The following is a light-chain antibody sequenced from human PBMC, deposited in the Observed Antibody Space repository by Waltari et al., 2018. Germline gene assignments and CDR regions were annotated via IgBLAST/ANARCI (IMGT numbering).Light chain of an antibody. CDR1: QNIDTY. CDR2: TAS. Sequence: DIQMTQSPSSLSASVGDRVTITCRASQNIDTYLNWYQQKPVKAPTLLIYTASTLQTGVPSRFSGSGSGTDFTLTISSLQPEDLATYYCQQSFSVLPWTFGQGTKV. J-gene: IGKJ1*01. V-gene: IGKV1-39*01. CDR3: QQSFSVLPWT.